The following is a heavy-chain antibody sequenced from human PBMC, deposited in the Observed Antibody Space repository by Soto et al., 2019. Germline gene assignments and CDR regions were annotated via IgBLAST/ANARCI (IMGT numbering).Heavy chain of an antibody. CDR3: ARPSSPYNGSPTSFDY. D-gene: IGHD1-26*01. CDR2: LYSTFGT. Sequence: GGSLRLSCAVSGITVSGKKYITWVRQAPGKGLEWVSALYSTFGTYYADSVKGRFTISRDNSKSTLYLQMNSLRAEDTAVYYCARPSSPYNGSPTSFDYWGQGTLVTVSS. J-gene: IGHJ4*02. CDR1: GITVSGKKY. V-gene: IGHV3-66*01.